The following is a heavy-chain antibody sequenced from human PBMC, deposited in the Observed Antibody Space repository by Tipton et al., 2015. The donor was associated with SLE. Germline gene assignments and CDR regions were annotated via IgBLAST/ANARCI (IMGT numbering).Heavy chain of an antibody. CDR3: ARLRITIFGVVRGAFDI. CDR2: IYHSGST. CDR1: GYPISSGYY. J-gene: IGHJ3*02. Sequence: TLSLTCAVSGYPISSGYYWGWIRQPPGKGLEWIGSIYHSGSTYYNPSLKSRVTISVDTSKNQFSLKLSSVTAADTAVYYCARLRITIFGVVRGAFDIWGQGTMVTVSS. V-gene: IGHV4-38-2*01. D-gene: IGHD3-3*01.